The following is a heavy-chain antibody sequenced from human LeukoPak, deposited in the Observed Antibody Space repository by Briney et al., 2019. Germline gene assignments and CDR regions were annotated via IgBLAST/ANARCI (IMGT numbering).Heavy chain of an antibody. D-gene: IGHD3-22*01. J-gene: IGHJ4*02. CDR2: IRYDGSNK. CDR1: GFTFSSYG. V-gene: IGHV3-30*02. CDR3: AKDLYDSSVHGDY. Sequence: GGSLRLSCAASGFTFSSYGMHWVRQAPGKGLEWVAFIRYDGSNKCYADSVKGRFTISRDNSKNTLYLQMNSLRAEDTAVYYCAKDLYDSSVHGDYWGQGTLVTVSS.